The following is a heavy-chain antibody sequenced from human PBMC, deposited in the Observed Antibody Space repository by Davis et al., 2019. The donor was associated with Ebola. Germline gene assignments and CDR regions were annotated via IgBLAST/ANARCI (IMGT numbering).Heavy chain of an antibody. Sequence: MPSETLSLTCAVYGGSFSGYYWSWIRQPPGKGLEWIGEINHSGSTNYNPSLKSRVTILVDTSKNQFSLKLSSVTAADTAVYYCARGALGYDFWSGYHHAASGHVDVWGQGTTVTVSS. CDR2: INHSGST. D-gene: IGHD3-3*01. V-gene: IGHV4-34*01. CDR3: ARGALGYDFWSGYHHAASGHVDV. J-gene: IGHJ6*02. CDR1: GGSFSGYY.